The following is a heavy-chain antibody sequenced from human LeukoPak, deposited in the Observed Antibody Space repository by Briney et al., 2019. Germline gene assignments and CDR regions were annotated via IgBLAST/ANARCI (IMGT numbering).Heavy chain of an antibody. CDR3: AKSPIAAAGHNWFDP. CDR2: ISWNSGSI. J-gene: IGHJ5*02. V-gene: IGHV3-9*03. CDR1: GFTFDDYA. D-gene: IGHD6-13*01. Sequence: GGSLRLSCAASGFTFDDYAMHWVRQPPGKGLEWVSGISWNSGSIGYADSVKGRFTISRDNAKNSLYFHMNSLRAEDMALYYCAKSPIAAAGHNWFDPWGQGTLVTVSS.